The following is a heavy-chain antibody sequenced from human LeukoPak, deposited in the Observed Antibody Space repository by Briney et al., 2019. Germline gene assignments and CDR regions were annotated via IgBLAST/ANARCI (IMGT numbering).Heavy chain of an antibody. Sequence: GGSLRLSCAASGFAFSNYGIHWVRQAPGKGLEWLTFTSYDGRNKHYADSVKGRFTISRDNSKNTLYLQMNSLRSEDTAVYYCAGSSGWYRPFDYWGQGTLVTVSS. CDR3: AGSSGWYRPFDY. CDR2: TSYDGRNK. CDR1: GFAFSNYG. D-gene: IGHD6-19*01. J-gene: IGHJ4*02. V-gene: IGHV3-30*03.